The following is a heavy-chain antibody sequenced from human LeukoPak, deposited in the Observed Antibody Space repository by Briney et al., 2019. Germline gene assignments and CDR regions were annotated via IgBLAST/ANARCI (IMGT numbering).Heavy chain of an antibody. CDR2: INWNGGST. CDR3: AREGDILTGYYPFDY. CDR1: GFTFSSYG. Sequence: GGSLRLSCAASGFTFSSYGMHWVRQAPGKGLEWVSGINWNGGSTGYADSVKGRFTISRDNAKNSLYLQMNSLRAEDTALYYCAREGDILTGYYPFDYWGQGTLVTVSS. D-gene: IGHD3-9*01. J-gene: IGHJ4*02. V-gene: IGHV3-20*04.